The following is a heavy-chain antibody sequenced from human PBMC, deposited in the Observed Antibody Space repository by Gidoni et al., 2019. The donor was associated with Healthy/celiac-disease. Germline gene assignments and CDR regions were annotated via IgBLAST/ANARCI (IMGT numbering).Heavy chain of an antibody. J-gene: IGHJ4*02. CDR3: ARAAGYGDYSSY. CDR1: GFTFSSYS. CDR2: ISSSSSYI. Sequence: EVQLVESGGGLVKPGGSLRPSCAAAGFTFSSYSMNWVRQAPGKGLECVSSISSSSSYIYYADSVKGRFTISRDNAKNSLYLQMNSLRAEDTAVYYCARAAGYGDYSSYWGQGTLVTVSS. D-gene: IGHD4-17*01. V-gene: IGHV3-21*01.